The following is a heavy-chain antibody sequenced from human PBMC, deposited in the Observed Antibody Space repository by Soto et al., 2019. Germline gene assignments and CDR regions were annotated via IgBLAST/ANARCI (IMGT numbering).Heavy chain of an antibody. CDR2: IYYSGST. J-gene: IGHJ4*02. CDR1: GGSISSGGYY. Sequence: QVQLQESGPGLVKPSQTLSLTCTVSGGSISSGGYYWSWIRQHPGKGLEWIGYIYYSGSTYYNPSLKRRVTISVDTSKNQFSLKLSSVTAADTAVYYCARGPPEPGMEALDYWGQGTLVTVSS. CDR3: ARGPPEPGMEALDY. V-gene: IGHV4-31*03. D-gene: IGHD1-1*01.